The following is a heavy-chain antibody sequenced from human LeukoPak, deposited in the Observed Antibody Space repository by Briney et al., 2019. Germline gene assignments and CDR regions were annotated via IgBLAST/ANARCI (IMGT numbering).Heavy chain of an antibody. CDR1: GFTFSSYG. Sequence: GGSLRLSCAASGFTFSSYGMHWVRQAPGKGLEWVAVIWYDGSNKYYADSVKGRFPISRDNSKNTLYLQMNSLRAEDTAVYYCAKESRRYYDSSGYYLDYWGQGTLVTVSS. V-gene: IGHV3-33*06. CDR3: AKESRRYYDSSGYYLDY. J-gene: IGHJ4*02. CDR2: IWYDGSNK. D-gene: IGHD3-22*01.